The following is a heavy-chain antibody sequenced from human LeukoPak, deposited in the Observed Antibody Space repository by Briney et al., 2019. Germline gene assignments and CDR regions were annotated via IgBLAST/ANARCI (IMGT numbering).Heavy chain of an antibody. CDR1: GGTFISYY. CDR3: ASPGPESDY. D-gene: IGHD1-14*01. V-gene: IGHV1-46*01. Sequence: ASVKVSCKASGGTFISYYMHWVRQAPGQGLEWMGIINPSGGSTSYAQKFQGRVTITRDTSTSTVYMELSTLNTEDTAVYYYASPGPESDYWGQGTLVTVSS. J-gene: IGHJ4*02. CDR2: INPSGGST.